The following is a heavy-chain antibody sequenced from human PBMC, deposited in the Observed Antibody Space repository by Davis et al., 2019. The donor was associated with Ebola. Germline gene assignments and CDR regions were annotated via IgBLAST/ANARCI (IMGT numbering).Heavy chain of an antibody. D-gene: IGHD5-18*01. CDR2: ISYDGSNK. J-gene: IGHJ4*02. CDR3: ADVDTAMVDY. Sequence: GGSLRLSCAASGFTSSRYGMPWVLHAPRKGLKWVAVISYDGSNKYYADSVKGRFTISRDNSKNTLYLQMNSLRAEDTAVYYCADVDTAMVDYWGQGTLVTVSS. V-gene: IGHV3-30*03. CDR1: GFTSSRYG.